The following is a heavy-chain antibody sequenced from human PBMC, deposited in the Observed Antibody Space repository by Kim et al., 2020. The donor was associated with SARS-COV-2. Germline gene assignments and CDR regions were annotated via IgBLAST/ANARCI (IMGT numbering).Heavy chain of an antibody. V-gene: IGHV3-49*03. D-gene: IGHD3-9*01. CDR3: TREGELRYFDWVAVPWFDP. CDR2: IRSKAYGGTT. J-gene: IGHJ5*02. CDR1: GFTFGDYA. Sequence: GGSLRLSCTASGFTFGDYAMSWFRQAPGKGLEWVGFIRSKAYGGTTEYAASVKGRFTISRDDSKSIAYLQMNSLKTEDTAVYYCTREGELRYFDWVAVPWFDPWGQGTLVTVSS.